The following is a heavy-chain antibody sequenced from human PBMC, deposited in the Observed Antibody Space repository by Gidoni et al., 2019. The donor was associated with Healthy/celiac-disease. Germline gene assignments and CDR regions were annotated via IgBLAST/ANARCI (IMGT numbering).Heavy chain of an antibody. CDR2: ISYDGSNK. J-gene: IGHJ6*02. CDR1: GFTFSSYC. D-gene: IGHD3-22*01. CDR3: AKKIGYYDISGYYYGMDV. V-gene: IGHV3-30*18. Sequence: QVQLVESGGGVVQPGRSLRHSCAASGFTFSSYCMHWVRQAPGQGLEWVAVISYDGSNKYYADSVKGRFTISRDNSKNTLYLQMNSLRAEDTSVYYCAKKIGYYDISGYYYGMDVWGQGTTVTVSS.